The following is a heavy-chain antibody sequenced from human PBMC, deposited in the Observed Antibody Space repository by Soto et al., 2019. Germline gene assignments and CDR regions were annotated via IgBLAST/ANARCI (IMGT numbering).Heavy chain of an antibody. CDR1: GGSFSGYY. J-gene: IGHJ4*02. D-gene: IGHD3-10*01. CDR3: ARDKQTYYYGSGSYGIDY. CDR2: INHSGST. Sequence: SETLSLTCAVYGGSFSGYYWSWIRQPPGKGLEWIGEINHSGSTNYNPSLKSRVTISVDTAKNKFSLKLSSVTAADTAVYYCARDKQTYYYGSGSYGIDYWGQGTLVTVSS. V-gene: IGHV4-34*01.